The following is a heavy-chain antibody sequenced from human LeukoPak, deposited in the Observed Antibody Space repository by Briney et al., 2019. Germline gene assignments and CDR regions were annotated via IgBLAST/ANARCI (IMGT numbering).Heavy chain of an antibody. CDR1: GGTFSSYA. V-gene: IGHV1-69*13. D-gene: IGHD3-22*01. J-gene: IGHJ4*02. CDR2: IIPIFGTA. CDR3: ARVYNSGSDY. Sequence: SVKVSCKASGGTFSSYAISWVRQAPGQGLEWMGGIIPIFGTANYAQKFQGRVTITADESTSTAYMELSSLISDDTAVYYCARVYNSGSDYWGQGTLVTVSS.